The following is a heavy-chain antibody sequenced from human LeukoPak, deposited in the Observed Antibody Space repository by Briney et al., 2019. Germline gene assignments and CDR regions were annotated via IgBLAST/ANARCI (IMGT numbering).Heavy chain of an antibody. CDR1: GFTFSSYS. CDR2: ISSSSSTI. Sequence: GGSLRLSCAASGFTFSSYSMNWVRQAPGQGLEGVSYISSSSSTIYYADSVKGRFTISRDNAKNSLYLQMNSLRAEDTAVYYCARGWGSTSYYMDVWGKGTTVTVSS. CDR3: ARGWGSTSYYMDV. V-gene: IGHV3-48*04. D-gene: IGHD2-2*01. J-gene: IGHJ6*03.